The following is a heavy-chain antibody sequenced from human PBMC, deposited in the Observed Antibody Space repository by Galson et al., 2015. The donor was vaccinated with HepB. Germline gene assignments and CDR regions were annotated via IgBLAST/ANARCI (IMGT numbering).Heavy chain of an antibody. Sequence: ETLSLTCAVYDGSFSDYYWNWIRQSPGKGLEWIGEIFHSGITNYNPSFKSRVTMSVDTSKKTFSLKLTSVTVAETAVYYCARGTKGRDYFDYWSQGTLVTVSS. V-gene: IGHV4-34*12. J-gene: IGHJ4*02. CDR2: IFHSGIT. CDR1: DGSFSDYY. CDR3: ARGTKGRDYFDY.